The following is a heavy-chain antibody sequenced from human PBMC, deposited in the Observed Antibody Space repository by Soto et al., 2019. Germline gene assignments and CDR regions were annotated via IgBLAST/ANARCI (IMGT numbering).Heavy chain of an antibody. CDR3: TTDSYSAIIIVRFDY. CDR2: IKSKTDGGTT. D-gene: IGHD1-26*01. Sequence: GGSLRLSCAASGFTFTNAWINWVRQAPGKGLEWVGRIKSKTDGGTTDYAEPVKGRFAISRDDSNNMVYLQMNSLKIEDTAVYYCTTDSYSAIIIVRFDYWGHGTLVTVSS. V-gene: IGHV3-15*07. J-gene: IGHJ4*01. CDR1: GFTFTNAW.